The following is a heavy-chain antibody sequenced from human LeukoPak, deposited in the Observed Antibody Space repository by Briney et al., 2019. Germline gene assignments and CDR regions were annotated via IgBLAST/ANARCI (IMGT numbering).Heavy chain of an antibody. CDR1: GYTFTGYY. Sequence: GASVKVSCKASGYTFTGYYMHWVQQAPGQGLEWMGWINPNSGGTNYAQKFQGRVTMTRDTSISTAYMELSRLRSDDMAVYYCARTHYYYYYYMDVWGKGTTVTVSS. CDR2: INPNSGGT. CDR3: ARTHYYYYYYMDV. J-gene: IGHJ6*03. V-gene: IGHV1-2*02.